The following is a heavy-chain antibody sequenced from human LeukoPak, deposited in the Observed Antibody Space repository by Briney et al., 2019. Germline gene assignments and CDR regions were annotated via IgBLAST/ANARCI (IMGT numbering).Heavy chain of an antibody. J-gene: IGHJ5*02. D-gene: IGHD3-16*01. Sequence: GGSLRLSCAASGFTFSSYWMHWVRQGPGKGLVWVSRISTDGSSTDYADSVKGRFTISRENAKNTLYLQTNSLRAEDTAVYYCARTRTLPIAGGFDTWGQGSLVTVSS. CDR2: ISTDGSST. CDR1: GFTFSSYW. CDR3: ARTRTLPIAGGFDT. V-gene: IGHV3-74*01.